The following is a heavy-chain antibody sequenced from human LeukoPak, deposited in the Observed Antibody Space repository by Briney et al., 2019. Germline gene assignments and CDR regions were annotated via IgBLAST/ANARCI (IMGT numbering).Heavy chain of an antibody. CDR1: GFTFSSYW. V-gene: IGHV3-7*05. CDR2: IKNDGSEK. J-gene: IGHJ4*02. Sequence: PGGSLRLSCAASGFTFSSYWMHWVRQAPGKGLEWVANIKNDGSEKNYMDSVKGRFTISRDNAKNSLYLQMSSLRAEDTAVYYCASQTSAKGFDGWGQGTLVTVSS. CDR3: ASQTSAKGFDG. D-gene: IGHD2-2*01.